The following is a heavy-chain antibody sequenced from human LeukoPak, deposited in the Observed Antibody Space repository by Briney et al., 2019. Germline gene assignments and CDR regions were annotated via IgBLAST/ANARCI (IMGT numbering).Heavy chain of an antibody. V-gene: IGHV3-13*01. J-gene: IGHJ6*02. Sequence: GGSLRLSCAVSGFTLSTYDMHGVRQVTGKGREWGAGIGTAGDTYYPDSVKGRFTICRENAKTSLSLQMDSLRAGDTAVYYCARAQHYDFWSGYYGMDVWGQGTTVTVSS. CDR2: IGTAGDT. CDR3: ARAQHYDFWSGYYGMDV. CDR1: GFTLSTYD. D-gene: IGHD3-3*01.